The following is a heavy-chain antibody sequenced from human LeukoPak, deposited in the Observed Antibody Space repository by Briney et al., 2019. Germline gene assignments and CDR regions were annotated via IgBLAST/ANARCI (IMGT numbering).Heavy chain of an antibody. CDR1: GFTFSSYA. CDR3: VKDPMTTMTSHFDY. V-gene: IGHV3-64D*06. CDR2: ISSNGGST. J-gene: IGHJ4*02. Sequence: GGSLRLSCSASGFTFSSYAMEWVHQVPGKGLEYVSGISSNGGSTYYADSVKGRFTISRDNSKNTLYLQMSSLRAEDTAVYYCVKDPMTTMTSHFDYWGQGTLVTVSS. D-gene: IGHD4-17*01.